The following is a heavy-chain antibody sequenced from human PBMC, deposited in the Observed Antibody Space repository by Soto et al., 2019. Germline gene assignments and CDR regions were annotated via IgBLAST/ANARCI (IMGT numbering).Heavy chain of an antibody. D-gene: IGHD3-16*01. CDR3: ARWGTTGGLNV. CDR1: GFTFRSYV. J-gene: IGHJ1*01. V-gene: IGHV3-30*19. Sequence: QMQLVECGGGVVQPGTSLRVSCVGSGFTFRSYVIHWVRQAPGKGLEWVALTSYDGSDKYYDDSVRGRFTISRDNSRNTVDLQMDSLRLEDTALYYCARWGTTGGLNVWGQGTLVSVS. CDR2: TSYDGSDK.